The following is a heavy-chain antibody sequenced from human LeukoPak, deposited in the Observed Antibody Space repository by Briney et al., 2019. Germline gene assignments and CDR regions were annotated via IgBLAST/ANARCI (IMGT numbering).Heavy chain of an antibody. J-gene: IGHJ6*03. V-gene: IGHV4-34*01. CDR2: INHSGST. Sequence: SETLSLTCAVYGGSFSGYYWSWIRQPPGKGLEWIGEINHSGSTNYNPSLKSRVTISVDTSKNQFSLKLSSVTAADTAVYYCARGIVGARVYYYYYMDVWGKGTTVTVSS. D-gene: IGHD1-26*01. CDR3: ARGIVGARVYYYYYMDV. CDR1: GGSFSGYY.